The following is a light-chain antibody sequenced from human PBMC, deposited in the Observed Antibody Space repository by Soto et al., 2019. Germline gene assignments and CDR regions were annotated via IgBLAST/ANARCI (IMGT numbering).Light chain of an antibody. CDR2: SVS. CDR1: QSVNSW. CDR3: QQCSSYSRT. Sequence: DIQMTQSPSTLSAYVGDRVTITCRASQSVNSWLAWYQQKPGRAPKLLIYSVSNLDSGVPSRFSGSGSGTEFTLTISSLQPDDFATYYCQQCSSYSRTFGKGTKVDIK. J-gene: IGKJ1*01. V-gene: IGKV1-5*01.